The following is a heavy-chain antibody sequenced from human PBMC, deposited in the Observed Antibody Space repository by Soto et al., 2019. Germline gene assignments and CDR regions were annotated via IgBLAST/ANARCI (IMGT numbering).Heavy chain of an antibody. CDR2: IRSQRDGGTI. CDR3: TTWTYTYGYAY. J-gene: IGHJ4*01. D-gene: IGHD5-18*01. V-gene: IGHV3-15*07. Sequence: GGSLRLSCVASGFTFNKAWMNWVRQAPGKGLEWVGRIRSQRDGGTIDYAAPVKGRFTISRDDSKNTLYLQMNSLKTEDTAVYYCTTWTYTYGYAYWGHGTLVTVSS. CDR1: GFTFNKAW.